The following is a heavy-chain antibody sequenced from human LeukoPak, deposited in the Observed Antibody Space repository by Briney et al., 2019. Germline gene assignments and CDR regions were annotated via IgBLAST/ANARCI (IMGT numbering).Heavy chain of an antibody. CDR1: GFPFSDYA. J-gene: IGHJ6*02. CDR3: AKPKAGYYYGMDV. Sequence: GGSLRLSCAASGFPFSDYAMSWVRQAPGKGLEWVSTISNSGGRTYYADSVKGRFTISRDNSKNTLYLQMNSLRAEDTAVYYCAKPKAGYYYGMDVWGQGTTVTVSS. D-gene: IGHD6-19*01. V-gene: IGHV3-23*01. CDR2: ISNSGGRT.